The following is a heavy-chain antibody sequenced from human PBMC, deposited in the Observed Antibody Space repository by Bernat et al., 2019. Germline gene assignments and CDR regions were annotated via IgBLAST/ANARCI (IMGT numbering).Heavy chain of an antibody. J-gene: IGHJ5*02. Sequence: QVQLQESSPGLVKPSQTLSLTCTVSGGSISSGVYYWSWIRQHPGKGLEWIGYIYYSGTTYYNPSLRSRVTISVDTSKNQFSLKLYSVTAADTAVYYCARDSSTMISWFAPWGQGALVTVSS. D-gene: IGHD3-16*01. CDR2: IYYSGTT. V-gene: IGHV4-31*03. CDR1: GGSISSGVYY. CDR3: ARDSSTMISWFAP.